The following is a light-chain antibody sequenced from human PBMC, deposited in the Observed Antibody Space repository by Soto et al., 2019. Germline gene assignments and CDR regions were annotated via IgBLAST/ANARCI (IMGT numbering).Light chain of an antibody. CDR3: HQSHYTVLT. V-gene: IGKV1-39*01. CDR2: AAS. CDR1: QAICSH. Sequence: DVQMTQSPSSLSASVGDRVTITCRTSQAICSHLNWYQQKPGKAPKLLIYAASTLESGVPSRFTGGGSGTDFTLTISSLQPEDFATYFCHQSHYTVLTFGQGTNLDMK. J-gene: IGKJ1*01.